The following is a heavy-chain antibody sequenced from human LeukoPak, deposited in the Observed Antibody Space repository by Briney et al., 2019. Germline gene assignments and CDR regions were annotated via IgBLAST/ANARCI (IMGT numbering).Heavy chain of an antibody. D-gene: IGHD6-13*01. J-gene: IGHJ6*03. V-gene: IGHV4-59*12. Sequence: SETLSLTCNVSGSSITAFYWSWIRQSPGKGLEWIGSFQYGGNSNYNPSLKSRVTMSVDTSKNQFSLKLSSVTALDTAVYYCARNRGIAAAGYYYYYMDVWGKGTTVTVSS. CDR2: FQYGGNS. CDR1: GSSITAFY. CDR3: ARNRGIAAAGYYYYYMDV.